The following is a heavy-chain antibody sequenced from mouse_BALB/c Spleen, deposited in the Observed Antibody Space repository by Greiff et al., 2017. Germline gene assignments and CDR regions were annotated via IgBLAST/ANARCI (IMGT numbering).Heavy chain of an antibody. CDR3: ARGSYDYGGFAY. V-gene: IGHV1-52*01. J-gene: IGHJ3*01. Sequence: VQLQESGAELVRPGASVKLSCKASGYTFTGYWMNWVKQRPEQGLEWIGRIDPYDSETHYNQKFKYKAILTVNHSSSTAYMELSSLTSEDSAVVNCARGSYDYGGFAYWGQGTLVTVSA. CDR2: IDPYDSET. CDR1: GYTFTGYW. D-gene: IGHD2-4*01.